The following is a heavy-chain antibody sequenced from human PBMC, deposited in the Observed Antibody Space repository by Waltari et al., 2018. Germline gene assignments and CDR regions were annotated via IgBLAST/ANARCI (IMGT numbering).Heavy chain of an antibody. Sequence: QVTLKESGPVLVKPTETPTLTCTASGFSLSNARMGVSWIRQPPGKALEWLAYIFSNDEKSYSTSLKSRLTISKDTSKSQVVLTMTNMDPVDTATYYCARIEYSSSWAAFDIWGQGTMVTVSS. CDR2: IFSNDEK. CDR3: ARIEYSSSWAAFDI. J-gene: IGHJ3*02. CDR1: GFSLSNARMG. D-gene: IGHD6-6*01. V-gene: IGHV2-26*01.